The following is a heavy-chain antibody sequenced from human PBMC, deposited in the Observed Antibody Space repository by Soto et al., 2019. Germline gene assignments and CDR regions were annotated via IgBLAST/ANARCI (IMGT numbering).Heavy chain of an antibody. CDR1: GGSFSGYY. CDR3: ARERGYYSSGWYSTLNYYFDY. V-gene: IGHV4-34*01. D-gene: IGHD6-19*01. Sequence: SETLSLTCAVYGGSFSGYYWSWIRQLPGKGLEWIGEINHSGSTNYNPSLKSRVTISVDTSKNQFSLKLSSVTAADTAVYYCARERGYYSSGWYSTLNYYFDYWGQGTLVTVSS. CDR2: INHSGST. J-gene: IGHJ4*02.